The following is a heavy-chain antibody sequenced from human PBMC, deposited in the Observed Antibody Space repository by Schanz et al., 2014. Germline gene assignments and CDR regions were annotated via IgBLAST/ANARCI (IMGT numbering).Heavy chain of an antibody. CDR1: RSTFSSYT. D-gene: IGHD2-2*01. CDR3: ARGTMPGTFDI. CDR2: FIPILDGG. Sequence: QVQLVQSGAEVKKPGSSVKVSCKASRSTFSSYTISWVRQARGQGLEWVGRFIPILDGGNYAQQFQGRVTFTADKSTSTAYMELSSLRYEDTALYYCARGTMPGTFDIWGQGTMVTVSS. J-gene: IGHJ3*02. V-gene: IGHV1-69*02.